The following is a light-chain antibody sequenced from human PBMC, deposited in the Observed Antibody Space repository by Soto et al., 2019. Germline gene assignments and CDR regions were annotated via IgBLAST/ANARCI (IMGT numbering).Light chain of an antibody. Sequence: DIQMTQSPSTLSGSVGDRVTITCRASQTIRSWLAWYQQKPGKAPKLLIYKASTLKSGLPSRFSGSGSGTEFTLTISSLQPDDFATYYCQHYNSYSEAFGQGTKVELK. CDR1: QTIRSW. CDR2: KAS. J-gene: IGKJ1*01. CDR3: QHYNSYSEA. V-gene: IGKV1-5*03.